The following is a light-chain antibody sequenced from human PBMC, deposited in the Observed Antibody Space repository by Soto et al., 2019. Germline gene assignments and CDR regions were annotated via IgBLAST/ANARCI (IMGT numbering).Light chain of an antibody. CDR2: DVS. CDR3: NSYTSSSTYV. J-gene: IGLJ1*01. V-gene: IGLV2-14*01. Sequence: QSSLTQAASVSVSPGQSITISCTGTSSDVGGYNYVSWYQQHPGKAPKLVIYDVSNRPSGVSNRFSGSKSGNTASLTISGLQAEDEADYYCNSYTSSSTYVFGTGTKVTVL. CDR1: SSDVGGYNY.